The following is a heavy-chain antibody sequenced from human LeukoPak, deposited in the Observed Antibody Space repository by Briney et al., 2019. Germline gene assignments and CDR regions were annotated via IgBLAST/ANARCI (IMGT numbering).Heavy chain of an antibody. CDR2: ISAYNGNT. CDR1: GYTFTSYG. D-gene: IGHD1-26*01. V-gene: IGHV1-18*01. J-gene: IGHJ4*02. CDR3: ARDRAALGDSGTFDY. Sequence: ASVKVSCRASGYTFTSYGISWVRQAPGQGLEWMGWISAYNGNTNYAQKLQGRVTMTTDTSTSTAYMELRSLRSDDTAVYYCARDRAALGDSGTFDYWGQGTLVTVSS.